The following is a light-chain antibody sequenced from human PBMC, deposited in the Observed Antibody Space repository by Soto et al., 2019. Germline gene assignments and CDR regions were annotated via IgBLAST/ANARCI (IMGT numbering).Light chain of an antibody. Sequence: EIVLTQSPATLSLSPGERATLSCRASQSVSSYLAWCQQKPGQAPRLLIYDASNRATGIPARFSGTGSETDFTLTISGLQSEDSAVYSCQQDNNWPFSFGQGTRLEIK. J-gene: IGKJ5*01. CDR2: DAS. V-gene: IGKV3-11*01. CDR3: QQDNNWPFS. CDR1: QSVSSY.